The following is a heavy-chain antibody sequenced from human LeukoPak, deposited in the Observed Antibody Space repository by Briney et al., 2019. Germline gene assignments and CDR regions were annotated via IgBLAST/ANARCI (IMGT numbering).Heavy chain of an antibody. CDR2: ISSTSTNT. CDR3: ARGGAARPDY. J-gene: IGHJ4*02. V-gene: IGHV3-48*04. D-gene: IGHD6-6*01. Sequence: GGSLRLSCAASGFTFSNYGMNWVRQAPGKGLEWVSYISSTSTNTNYADSVRGRFTISRDNAKRSLYLQMNSLRVEDRAVYYCARGGAARPDYWGQGTLVTVSS. CDR1: GFTFSNYG.